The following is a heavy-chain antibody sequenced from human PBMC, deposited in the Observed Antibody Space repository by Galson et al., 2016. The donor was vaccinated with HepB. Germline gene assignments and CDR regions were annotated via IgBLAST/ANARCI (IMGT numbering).Heavy chain of an antibody. J-gene: IGHJ3*02. Sequence: SLRLSCAASGFTVSSNYMTWVRQAPGKGLEWVSVIYSSGNTYYTDSVKGRFTLSRDNSKNTLYFKMNSLRAEDTAVYYCARDHRLRGAFDIWGQGTMVTVSS. V-gene: IGHV3-53*01. D-gene: IGHD2-21*02. CDR3: ARDHRLRGAFDI. CDR2: IYSSGNT. CDR1: GFTVSSNY.